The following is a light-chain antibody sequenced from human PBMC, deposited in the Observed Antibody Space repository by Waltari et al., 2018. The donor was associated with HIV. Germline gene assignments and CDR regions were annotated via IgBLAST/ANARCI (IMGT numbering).Light chain of an antibody. V-gene: IGLV2-14*01. CDR3: SSVANSVTLSVL. J-gene: IGLJ3*02. CDR1: SSDIGYYNY. CDR2: EVS. Sequence: QFALTQPASVSGSPGQSITISCSGTSSDIGYYNYVSWYQQHPGKAPKLMIYEVSNRPSGISNRFSGSKSGNTASRTISALQAEDEADYFCSSVANSVTLSVLFGGGTKLTVL.